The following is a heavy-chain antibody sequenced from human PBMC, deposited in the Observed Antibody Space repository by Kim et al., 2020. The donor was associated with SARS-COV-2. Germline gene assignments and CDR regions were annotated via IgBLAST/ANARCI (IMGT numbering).Heavy chain of an antibody. V-gene: IGHV3-20*01. Sequence: YADSVQGRFTISRDNAKNSLYLQMNSLRAEDTALYHCARMGTALSYGMDVWGQGTTVTVSS. D-gene: IGHD1-1*01. CDR3: ARMGTALSYGMDV. J-gene: IGHJ6*02.